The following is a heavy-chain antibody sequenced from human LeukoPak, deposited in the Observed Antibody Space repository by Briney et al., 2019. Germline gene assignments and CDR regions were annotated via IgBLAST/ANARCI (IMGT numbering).Heavy chain of an antibody. V-gene: IGHV3-30*04. D-gene: IGHD5-24*01. J-gene: IGHJ1*01. CDR2: ISYDGSNK. CDR3: ASPVDVEMATITYFQH. Sequence: PGRSLRLSCAASGLTFSSYAMHWVRQAPGKGLEWVAVISYDGSNKYYADSVKGRFTISRDNSKNTLYLQMNSLRAEDTAVYYCASPVDVEMATITYFQHWGQGTLVTVCS. CDR1: GLTFSSYA.